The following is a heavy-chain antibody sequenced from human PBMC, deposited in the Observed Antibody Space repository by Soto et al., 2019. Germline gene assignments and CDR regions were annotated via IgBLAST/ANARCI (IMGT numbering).Heavy chain of an antibody. D-gene: IGHD6-19*01. CDR1: GFTFSNFP. CDR2: ISYDGSDE. V-gene: IGHV3-30-3*01. J-gene: IGHJ4*02. CDR3: ARGGFGSGWYDFDS. Sequence: QVQLVESGGGVVQPGRSLRLSCAASGFTFSNFPIHWVRQAPGKGLEWVTVISYDGSDEYYADSVKGRFTISRDNSKKTLYLQRNSLSAEASGLYFCARGGFGSGWYDFDSWGQGTLVTVSS.